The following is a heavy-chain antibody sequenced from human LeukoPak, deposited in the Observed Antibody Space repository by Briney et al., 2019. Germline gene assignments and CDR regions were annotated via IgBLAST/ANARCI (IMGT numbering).Heavy chain of an antibody. V-gene: IGHV4-39*07. CDR2: IYHSESI. Sequence: PSETLSLTCAVSGDSINSRSYYWAWIRQPPGKGLEWIGSIYHSESIYYNPSLKSRVTISVDTSKNQFSLRLSSVTAADTAVYYCASTMTGYAFDIWGQGTMVTVSS. CDR1: GDSINSRSYY. J-gene: IGHJ3*02. CDR3: ASTMTGYAFDI. D-gene: IGHD3-22*01.